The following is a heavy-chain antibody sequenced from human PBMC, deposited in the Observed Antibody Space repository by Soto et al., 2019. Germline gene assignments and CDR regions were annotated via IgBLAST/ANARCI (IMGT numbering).Heavy chain of an antibody. D-gene: IGHD5-12*01. J-gene: IGHJ3*02. CDR3: ASQEMATKNVDAFDI. CDR2: IYPDDSKT. CDR1: GYDFFGYW. V-gene: IGHV5-51*01. Sequence: PGESLKISCQGSGYDFFGYWIGWVRQLPGKGLEWMGFIYPDDSKTRYSPSFQGQVTFSADLSISTAYLQWSSLKASDSAMYYCASQEMATKNVDAFDIWGQGTMVTVSS.